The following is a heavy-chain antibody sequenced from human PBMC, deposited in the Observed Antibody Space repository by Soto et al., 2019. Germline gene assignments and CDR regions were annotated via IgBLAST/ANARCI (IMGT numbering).Heavy chain of an antibody. CDR1: GFTFSSYA. J-gene: IGHJ3*02. Sequence: GSLRLSCSASGFTFSSYAMHWVRQAPGKGLEYVSAISSNGGSTYYADSVKGRFTISRDNSKNTLYPQMSSLRAEDTAVYYCVKVVGSSGWSDAFDIWGQGTMVTVSS. CDR2: ISSNGGST. V-gene: IGHV3-64D*06. D-gene: IGHD6-19*01. CDR3: VKVVGSSGWSDAFDI.